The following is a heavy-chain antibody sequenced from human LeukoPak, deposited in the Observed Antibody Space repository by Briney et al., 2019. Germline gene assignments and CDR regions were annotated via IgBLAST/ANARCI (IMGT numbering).Heavy chain of an antibody. J-gene: IGHJ4*02. D-gene: IGHD7-27*01. CDR1: DGSFSGYY. V-gene: IGHV4-59*08. CDR2: IHYSGST. CDR3: ARLISGVGYFDY. Sequence: PSETLSLTCTVSDGSFSGYYWSWIRQPPGKALEWIGYIHYSGSTNYNPSLKSRVTISVDTSKNHFSLKLRSGTAADTAVYYCARLISGVGYFDYWGQGTLVTVSS.